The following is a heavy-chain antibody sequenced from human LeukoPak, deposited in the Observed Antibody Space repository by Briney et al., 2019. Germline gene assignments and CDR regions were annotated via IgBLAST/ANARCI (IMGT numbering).Heavy chain of an antibody. D-gene: IGHD3-22*01. CDR3: TRRYNYDSSGYYYVRDAFDI. CDR1: GFTFSSYE. Sequence: GGALRLSCAASGFTFSSYEMSWVPQAPGKGLEGVGFIRSKAYGGTTKNAASVKGRFTISRDDSRSIAYLQMNSLKTEDTAVYYCTRRYNYDSSGYYYVRDAFDIWGQGTMVTVSS. CDR2: IRSKAYGGTT. J-gene: IGHJ3*02. V-gene: IGHV3-49*04.